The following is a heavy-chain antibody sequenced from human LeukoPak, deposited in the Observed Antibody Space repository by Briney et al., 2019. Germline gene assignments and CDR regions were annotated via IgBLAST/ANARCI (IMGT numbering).Heavy chain of an antibody. CDR2: IRSKAYGGTT. J-gene: IGHJ6*03. V-gene: IGHV3-49*04. CDR1: GFTFGDYA. CDR3: TRDPISSYQEDYYHMDV. D-gene: IGHD2-2*01. Sequence: PGGSLRLSCRASGFTFGDYAMSWVRQAPGKGLEWVSFIRSKAYGGTTEYAASVRGRFTISRDDFKSIAYLRMNSLKTEDTAIYYCTRDPISSYQEDYYHMDVWGKGTTVTVSS.